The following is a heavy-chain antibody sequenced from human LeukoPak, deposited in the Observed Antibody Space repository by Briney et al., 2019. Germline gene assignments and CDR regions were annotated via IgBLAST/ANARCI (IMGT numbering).Heavy chain of an antibody. CDR3: ARQSRFATTLDY. CDR2: IYYSGST. Sequence: PSETLSLTCTVSGGSISSSSYYWGWIRQPPGKGLEWIGSIYYSGSTYYNPSLKSRVTISVDTSKNQFSLRLSSVTAADTAVYYCARQSRFATTLDYWGQGTLVTVSS. D-gene: IGHD4-17*01. V-gene: IGHV4-39*01. J-gene: IGHJ4*02. CDR1: GGSISSSSYY.